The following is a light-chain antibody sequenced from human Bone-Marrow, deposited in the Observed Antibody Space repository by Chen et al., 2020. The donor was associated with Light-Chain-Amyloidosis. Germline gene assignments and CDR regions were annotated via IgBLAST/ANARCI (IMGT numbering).Light chain of an antibody. V-gene: IGLV3-25*03. Sequence: SYELTQPPSVSGSPGQTPTIPCSGDDLPTKYAYWYQQKPGQAPVLVIHRDTERPSGISERFSGSSSGTTATLTISGVQAEDEADYHCQSADSSGTYEVIFGGGTKLTVL. CDR2: RDT. J-gene: IGLJ2*01. CDR1: DLPTKY. CDR3: QSADSSGTYEVI.